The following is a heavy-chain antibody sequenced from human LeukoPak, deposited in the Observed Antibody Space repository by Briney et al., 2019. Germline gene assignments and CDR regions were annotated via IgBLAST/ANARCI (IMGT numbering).Heavy chain of an antibody. J-gene: IGHJ4*02. V-gene: IGHV4-34*01. CDR1: GGSFSGYY. Sequence: SETLSLTCAVYGGSFSGYYWSWIRQPPGKGLEWIGEINHSGSTNYNPFLKSRVTISVDTSKNQFSLKLSSVTAADTAVYYCASGELGYYFDYWGQGTLVTVSS. CDR2: INHSGST. CDR3: ASGELGYYFDY. D-gene: IGHD1-26*01.